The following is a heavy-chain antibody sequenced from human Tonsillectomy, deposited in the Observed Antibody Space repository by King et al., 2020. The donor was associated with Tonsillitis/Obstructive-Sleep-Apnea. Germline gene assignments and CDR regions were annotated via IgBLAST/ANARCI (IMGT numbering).Heavy chain of an antibody. CDR3: AKDRSAVPAAKNY. CDR2: ITGGADNT. D-gene: IGHD2-2*01. Sequence: VQLVESGGGSVQPGGSLRLTCAASGFTFRSYAMTWVRQAPGKGLEWVSTITGGADNTYYADSVKGRFTISRDNSNNTLHLQMNSLRAEDTAVYYCAKDRSAVPAAKNYWGQGTLVTVSS. J-gene: IGHJ4*02. CDR1: GFTFRSYA. V-gene: IGHV3-23*04.